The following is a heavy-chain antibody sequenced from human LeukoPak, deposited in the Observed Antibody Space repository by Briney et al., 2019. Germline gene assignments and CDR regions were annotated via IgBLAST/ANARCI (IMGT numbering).Heavy chain of an antibody. J-gene: IGHJ4*02. D-gene: IGHD1-26*01. CDR2: IYHSGST. Sequence: SETLSLTCTVSGGSISSGGYYWSWIRQPPGKGLEWIGYIYHSGSTYYNPSLKSRVTISVDRSKNQFSLKLSSVTAADTAVYYCARGRRLELPRNGIYFDYWGQGTLVTVSS. V-gene: IGHV4-30-2*01. CDR3: ARGRRLELPRNGIYFDY. CDR1: GGSISSGGYY.